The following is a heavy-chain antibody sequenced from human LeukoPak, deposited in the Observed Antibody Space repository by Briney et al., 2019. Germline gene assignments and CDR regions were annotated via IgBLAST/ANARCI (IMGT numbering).Heavy chain of an antibody. V-gene: IGHV1-2*02. Sequence: ASVKVSCKTSGYTFTDYYLHWVRQAPGQGLEWMGWINPNSGRTSSAQKFQGRVTMTRDTSIATVYMEVTWLTSDDTAIYYCARADRLHGGPYLIGPWGQGTLVTVSS. J-gene: IGHJ5*02. CDR2: INPNSGRT. CDR3: ARADRLHGGPYLIGP. CDR1: GYTFTDYY. D-gene: IGHD2-21*01.